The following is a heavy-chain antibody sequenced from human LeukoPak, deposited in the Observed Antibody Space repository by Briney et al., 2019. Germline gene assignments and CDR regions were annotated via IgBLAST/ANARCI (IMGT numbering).Heavy chain of an antibody. D-gene: IGHD4-11*01. CDR1: GFTFSSYS. V-gene: IGHV3-48*04. J-gene: IGHJ4*03. Sequence: GGSLRLSCVASGFTFSSYSISWIRQAPGKGLEWVSSVSSFSDTIEYADSVKGRFTIARYNAEDSVSLQMNSLRAEDTAVYYCTSSYATPGYSSGSFDDWGQGALVIVSS. CDR2: VSSFSDTI. CDR3: TSSYATPGYSSGSFDD.